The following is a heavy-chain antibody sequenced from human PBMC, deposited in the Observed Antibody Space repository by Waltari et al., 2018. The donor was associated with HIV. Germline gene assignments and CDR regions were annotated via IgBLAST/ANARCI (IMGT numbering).Heavy chain of an antibody. Sequence: QLQLQDSGPGLVKPSETLSLTCTVSGGSISSSSYYWGWIRQPPGKGLEWIGSIYYSGSTYYNPSLKSRVTISVDTSKNQFSLKLSSVTAADTAVYYCAKAGVDTAMRPQGGPIDYWGQGTLVTVSS. CDR1: GGSISSSSYY. D-gene: IGHD5-18*01. CDR2: IYYSGST. V-gene: IGHV4-39*07. J-gene: IGHJ4*02. CDR3: AKAGVDTAMRPQGGPIDY.